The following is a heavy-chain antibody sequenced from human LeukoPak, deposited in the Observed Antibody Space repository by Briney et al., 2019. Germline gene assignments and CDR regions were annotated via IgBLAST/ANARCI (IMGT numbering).Heavy chain of an antibody. CDR2: INHSGST. J-gene: IGHJ4*02. V-gene: IGHV4-34*01. Sequence: SETLSLTCAVYGRSFSTHYWSWIRQSPGKGLEWIGEINHSGSTNYNPSLKSRVTISVDTSKNQFSLKLSSVTAADTAVHYCARHRNFYGSGSYARLFDYWGQGTLVTVSS. CDR1: GRSFSTHY. D-gene: IGHD3-10*01. CDR3: ARHRNFYGSGSYARLFDY.